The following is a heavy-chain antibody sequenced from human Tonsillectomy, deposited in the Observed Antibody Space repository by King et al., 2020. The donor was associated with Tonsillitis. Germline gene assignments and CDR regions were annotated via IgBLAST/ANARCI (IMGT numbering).Heavy chain of an antibody. D-gene: IGHD3-22*01. CDR3: GRGGVVNSRGQGWGYWFDP. V-gene: IGHV1-46*03. CDR1: GYTFSPYY. CDR2: INPTAGTT. J-gene: IGHJ5*02. Sequence: VQLVESGAEVKKPGTSVKVSCKASGYTFSPYYIQWVRQAPGQGLEWMGIINPTAGTTVYAQKFQGRVTMTRDTSTSTVYMELSSLRSEDTAVYYCGRGGVVNSRGQGWGYWFDPWGQGMLVIVSS.